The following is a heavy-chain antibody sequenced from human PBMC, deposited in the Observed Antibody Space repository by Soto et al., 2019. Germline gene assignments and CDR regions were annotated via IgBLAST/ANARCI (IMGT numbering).Heavy chain of an antibody. D-gene: IGHD3-22*01. J-gene: IGHJ4*02. CDR2: TYYRSKWYN. Sequence: QVQLQQSGPGLVKPSQTLSLTCAISGDSVSSNSATWHWLRQSPSRGLEWLGRTYYRSKWYNDYALSVKSRISINPDTSMNQFALHLNSVTPEDTAVYYCARLIVVPYFFDSWGQGTLVTVSS. CDR3: ARLIVVPYFFDS. CDR1: GDSVSSNSAT. V-gene: IGHV6-1*01.